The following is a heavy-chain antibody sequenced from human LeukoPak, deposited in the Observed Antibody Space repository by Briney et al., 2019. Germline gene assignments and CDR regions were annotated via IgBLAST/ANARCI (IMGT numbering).Heavy chain of an antibody. D-gene: IGHD1-26*01. Sequence: GGSLRLSCAGSGFTFSHYGMHWVRQAPGKGLEWVAGIQYDGSKTYYGDSVKGRFSISRDNSRNTLYLQMSSLRAEDTAVYYCATDRNSGKYYDYWGQGTLVTVSS. CDR2: IQYDGSKT. V-gene: IGHV3-30*02. J-gene: IGHJ4*02. CDR1: GFTFSHYG. CDR3: ATDRNSGKYYDY.